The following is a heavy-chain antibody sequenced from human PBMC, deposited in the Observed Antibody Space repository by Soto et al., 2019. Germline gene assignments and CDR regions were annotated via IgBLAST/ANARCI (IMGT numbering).Heavy chain of an antibody. Sequence: QVQLVQSGAEVKKPGASVKVSCKASGYTFTSYAMHWVRQAPGQRLEWMGWINVGNGNTKYSQKFQGRVTITRDTSASTAYMELSSLRCEDTAVYYCARGPGGPDGPGDHWGQGTLVTVSS. CDR3: ARGPGGPDGPGDH. J-gene: IGHJ4*02. D-gene: IGHD2-15*01. CDR1: GYTFTSYA. V-gene: IGHV1-3*01. CDR2: INVGNGNT.